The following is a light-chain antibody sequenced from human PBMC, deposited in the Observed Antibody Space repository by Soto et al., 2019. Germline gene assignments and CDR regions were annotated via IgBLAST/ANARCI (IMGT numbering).Light chain of an antibody. J-gene: IGLJ2*01. V-gene: IGLV1-40*01. CDR1: SSNIGAGYD. CDR2: VSS. Sequence: QAVVTQPPSVSGAPGQRVTISCTGSSSNIGAGYDVHWYQQLPGTAPKLLIYVSSNRPSGVPDRFSGSKSGTSASLAITGLQAEDEADYYCQSYDSSLSVVFGGGTKVTVL. CDR3: QSYDSSLSVV.